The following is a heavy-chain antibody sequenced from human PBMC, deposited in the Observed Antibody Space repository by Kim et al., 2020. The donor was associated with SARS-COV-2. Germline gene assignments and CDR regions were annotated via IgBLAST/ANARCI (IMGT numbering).Heavy chain of an antibody. J-gene: IGHJ4*02. CDR3: ARDALRYCSGGSCWPFDY. CDR1: GFTFSSYA. V-gene: IGHV3-30-3*01. Sequence: GGSLRLSCAASGFTFSSYAMHWVRQAPGKGLEWVAVISYDGSNKYYADSVKGRFTISRDNSKNTLYLQMNSLRAEDTAVYYCARDALRYCSGGSCWPFDYWGQGTLVTVSS. D-gene: IGHD2-15*01. CDR2: ISYDGSNK.